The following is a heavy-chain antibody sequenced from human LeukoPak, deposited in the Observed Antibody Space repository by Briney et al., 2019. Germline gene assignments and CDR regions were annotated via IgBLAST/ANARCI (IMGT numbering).Heavy chain of an antibody. CDR1: GFTFSDYY. J-gene: IGHJ4*02. Sequence: GGSLRLSCAASGFTFSDYYMSWIRQAPGKGLEWVSYISSSSSYTNYADSVKGRFTISRDNVKNSLYLQMHSLRAEDTAVYYCAIGSGWYDYWGQGTLVTVSS. D-gene: IGHD6-19*01. CDR2: ISSSSSYT. V-gene: IGHV3-11*05. CDR3: AIGSGWYDY.